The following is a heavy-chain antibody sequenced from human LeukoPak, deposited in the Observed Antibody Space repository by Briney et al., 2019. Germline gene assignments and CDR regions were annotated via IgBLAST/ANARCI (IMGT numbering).Heavy chain of an antibody. J-gene: IGHJ4*02. CDR2: IYHTGSI. D-gene: IGHD3-10*01. CDR1: GYSISSGYY. Sequence: PSETLSLTCTVSGYSISSGYYWGWIRPPPGKGLEWIGSIYHTGSIYYDPSLKSRVTISVDTSKKQFSLRLSSVTAADTAVYYCASLSMVRGVIYYFDYWGQGTLVIVSS. V-gene: IGHV4-38-2*02. CDR3: ASLSMVRGVIYYFDY.